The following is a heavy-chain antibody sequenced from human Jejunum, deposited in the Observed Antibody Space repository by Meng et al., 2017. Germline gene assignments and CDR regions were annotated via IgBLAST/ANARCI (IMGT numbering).Heavy chain of an antibody. Sequence: SETLSLTCTVSGGSISSGSYYWSWIRQPAGRGLEWIGRIYTSGSTSYNPSLKSRVTISVETSKNQFSLKLSSVTAADTAVYYCARLLGGATRIDPWGQGTLVTVPQ. D-gene: IGHD1-26*01. CDR2: IYTSGST. CDR1: GGSISSGSYY. CDR3: ARLLGGATRIDP. J-gene: IGHJ5*02. V-gene: IGHV4-61*02.